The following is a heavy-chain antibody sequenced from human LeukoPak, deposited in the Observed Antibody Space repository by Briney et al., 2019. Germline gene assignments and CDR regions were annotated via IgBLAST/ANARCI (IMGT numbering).Heavy chain of an antibody. CDR2: ISGSGGST. J-gene: IGHJ4*02. CDR1: GFTFSSYA. Sequence: GGSLRLSCAASGFTFSSYAMSWVRQAPGKGLEWVSAISGSGGSTYYADSVKGRFTISRGNSKNTLYPQMNSLRAEDTAVYYCATLFRFTSGSHLYYFDYWGQGTLITVSS. CDR3: ATLFRFTSGSHLYYFDY. V-gene: IGHV3-23*01. D-gene: IGHD3-3*01.